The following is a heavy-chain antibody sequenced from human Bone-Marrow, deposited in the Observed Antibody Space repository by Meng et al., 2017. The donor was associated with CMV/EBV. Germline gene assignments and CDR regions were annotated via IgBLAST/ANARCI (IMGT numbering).Heavy chain of an antibody. V-gene: IGHV3-11*04. D-gene: IGHD3-16*02. J-gene: IGHJ4*02. CDR3: AKDGRVFVKD. CDR1: GFTFSDYY. Sequence: LSLTCAASGFTFSDYYMSWIRQAPGKGLEWVSYISSSGSNIYYADSVKGRFTISRNNAKNSLYLQMNSLRAEDTAVYYCAKDGRVFVKDWGQGKWVNVAS. CDR2: ISSSGSNI.